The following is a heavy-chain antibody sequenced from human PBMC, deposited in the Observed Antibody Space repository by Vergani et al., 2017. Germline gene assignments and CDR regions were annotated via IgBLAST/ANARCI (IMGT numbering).Heavy chain of an antibody. CDR1: GFTFSSYA. Sequence: EVQLLESGGGLVQPGGSLRLSCAASGFTFSSYAMSWVRQAPGKGLEWVANIKQDGSEKYYVDSVKGRFTISRDNAKNSLYLQMNSLRAEDTAVYYCARDVSIAAVWEGYWGQGTLVTVSS. D-gene: IGHD6-13*01. V-gene: IGHV3-7*04. CDR2: IKQDGSEK. CDR3: ARDVSIAAVWEGY. J-gene: IGHJ4*02.